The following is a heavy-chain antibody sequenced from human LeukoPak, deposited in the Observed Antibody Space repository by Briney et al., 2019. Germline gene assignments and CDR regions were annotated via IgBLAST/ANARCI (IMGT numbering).Heavy chain of an antibody. CDR1: GFTVSSNS. CDR2: ISSSGSTI. CDR3: AKDWSSSSWSYYYMDV. J-gene: IGHJ6*03. D-gene: IGHD6-13*01. V-gene: IGHV3-48*01. Sequence: PGGSLRLSCTVSGFTVSSNSMSWVRQAPGKGLEWVSYISSSGSTIYYADSVKGRFTISRDNSKNTLYLQMNSLRAEDTAVYYCAKDWSSSSWSYYYMDVWGKGTTATISS.